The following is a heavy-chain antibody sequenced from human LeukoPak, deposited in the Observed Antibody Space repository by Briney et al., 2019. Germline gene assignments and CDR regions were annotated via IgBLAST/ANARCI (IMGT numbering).Heavy chain of an antibody. V-gene: IGHV3-30-3*01. CDR2: ISYDGSNK. D-gene: IGHD2-21*01. J-gene: IGHJ4*02. CDR1: GFTFSSYA. Sequence: GGSLRLSCAASGFTFSSYAMHWVRQAPGKGLEWVAVISYDGSNKYYADSVKGRFTISRDNSKSTLYLQMNSLRAEDTAVYYCARGYGGPADWGQGTLVTVSS. CDR3: ARGYGGPAD.